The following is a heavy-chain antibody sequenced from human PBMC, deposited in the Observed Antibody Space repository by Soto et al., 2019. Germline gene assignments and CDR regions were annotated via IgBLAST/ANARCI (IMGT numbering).Heavy chain of an antibody. CDR3: ARGPRLPYYYYMDV. CDR1: GGSISSGGYY. Sequence: QVQLQESGPGLVKPSQTLSLTCTVSGGSISSGGYYWSWIRQHPGKGLEWIGYIYYSGSTYYNPSLKSRVTISVDTSKNQFSLKLSSETAADTAVYYCARGPRLPYYYYMDVWGKGTTVTVSS. CDR2: IYYSGST. J-gene: IGHJ6*03. V-gene: IGHV4-31*03. D-gene: IGHD2-21*02.